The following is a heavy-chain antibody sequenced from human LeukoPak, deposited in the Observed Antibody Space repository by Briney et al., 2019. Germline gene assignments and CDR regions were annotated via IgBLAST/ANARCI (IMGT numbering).Heavy chain of an antibody. V-gene: IGHV4-59*12. D-gene: IGHD6-13*01. Sequence: PSETLSLTCTVSGGSISTYYWNWIRQPPGKGLEWIGYIYYSGSTNYNPSLKSRVTMSVDMSKNQFSLRLNSVTAADTAVYYCARESYSGPTEFDYWGQGTQVTVSS. CDR2: IYYSGST. CDR1: GGSISTYY. CDR3: ARESYSGPTEFDY. J-gene: IGHJ4*02.